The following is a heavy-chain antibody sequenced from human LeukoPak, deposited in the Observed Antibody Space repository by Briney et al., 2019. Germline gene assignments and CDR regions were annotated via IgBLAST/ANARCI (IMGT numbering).Heavy chain of an antibody. Sequence: GGSLRLSCAASGFTFSSYSMNWVRQAPGKGLEWVSGINWNGGNTGYADSVKGRFTISRDNAKNSLYLQMNSLRAEDTAVYSCARGTVTAPDYWGQGTLVTVSS. D-gene: IGHD4-17*01. CDR2: INWNGGNT. CDR3: ARGTVTAPDY. V-gene: IGHV3-20*04. CDR1: GFTFSSYS. J-gene: IGHJ4*02.